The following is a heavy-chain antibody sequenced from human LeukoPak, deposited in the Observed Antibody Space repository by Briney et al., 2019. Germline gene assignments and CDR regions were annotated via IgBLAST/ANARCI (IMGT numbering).Heavy chain of an antibody. V-gene: IGHV3-33*01. CDR1: GFTFSSYG. CDR2: IWYDGSNK. Sequence: GGSLRLSCAASGFTFSSYGMHWARQAPGKGLEWVAVIWYDGSNKYYADSVKGRFTISRDNSKNTLYLQMNSLRAEDTAVYYCARGITSFWSGYYNGAGDYYYMDVWGKGTTVTVSS. D-gene: IGHD3-3*01. CDR3: ARGITSFWSGYYNGAGDYYYMDV. J-gene: IGHJ6*03.